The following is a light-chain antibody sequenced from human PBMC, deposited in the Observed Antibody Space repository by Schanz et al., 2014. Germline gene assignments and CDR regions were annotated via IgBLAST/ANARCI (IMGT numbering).Light chain of an antibody. V-gene: IGKV3-20*01. CDR3: QQYGSSPWT. J-gene: IGKJ1*01. Sequence: EIVLTQSPGTLSLSPGERATLSCRASQSVSSSYLAWYQHKPGQAPRLLIYGASIRATGIPARFSGSGSGTEFTLTISSLQSEDFAVYYCQQYGSSPWTFGQGTKVEIK. CDR2: GAS. CDR1: QSVSSSY.